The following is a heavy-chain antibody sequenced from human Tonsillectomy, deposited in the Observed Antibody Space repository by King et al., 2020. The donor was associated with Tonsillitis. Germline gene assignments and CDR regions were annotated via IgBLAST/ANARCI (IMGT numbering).Heavy chain of an antibody. D-gene: IGHD6-19*01. CDR2: ISSVGSST. V-gene: IGHV3-74*01. CDR3: ARGYSSGYRVDY. J-gene: IGHJ4*02. Sequence: VQLVESGGGLVQPGGALRLSCAASGFTFGSDWMYCVRQAPGKGLGWVSRISSVGSSTSYAGSGKGRFTISRDNAKNTLYLQMNSLRAEDTAVYYCARGYSSGYRVDYWGQGTLVTVSS. CDR1: GFTFGSDW.